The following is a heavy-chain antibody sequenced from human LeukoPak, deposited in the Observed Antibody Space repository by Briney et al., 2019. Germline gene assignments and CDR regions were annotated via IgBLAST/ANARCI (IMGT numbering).Heavy chain of an antibody. CDR3: ASPPYYYDSSGYYYFQH. D-gene: IGHD3-22*01. CDR2: ISGDSGNT. J-gene: IGHJ1*01. CDR1: GFTFSSYA. Sequence: PGGSLRLSCAASGFTFSSYAVTWVRQAPGKGLEGVSGISGDSGNTYYADSVKGRFTISRDNSKNTLYLQMNSLRAEDTAVYYCASPPYYYDSSGYYYFQHWGQGTLVTVSS. V-gene: IGHV3-23*01.